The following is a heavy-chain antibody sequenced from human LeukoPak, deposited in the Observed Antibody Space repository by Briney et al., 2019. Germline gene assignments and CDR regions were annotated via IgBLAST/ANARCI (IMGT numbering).Heavy chain of an antibody. D-gene: IGHD6-13*01. CDR2: ISYDGSNK. CDR3: ARESMGISYYMDV. V-gene: IGHV3-30*03. CDR1: GFTFSSYG. Sequence: PGGSLRLSCAGSGFTFSSYGMHWVRQAPGKGLEWVAVISYDGSNKYYADSVKGRFTISRDNSKNTLYLQMNSLRAEDTAVYYCARESMGISYYMDVWGKGTTVTISS. J-gene: IGHJ6*03.